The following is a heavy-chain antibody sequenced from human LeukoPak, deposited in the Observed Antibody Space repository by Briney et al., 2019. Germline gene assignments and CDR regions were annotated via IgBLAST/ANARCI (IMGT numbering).Heavy chain of an antibody. CDR2: INSVGSST. V-gene: IGHV3-74*01. Sequence: PGRSLRLSCTASGFSFSSSWMHWVRQAPGKGLVWVSRINSVGSSTDYADSVKGRFTISRDNAKNTLFLQMNSLRAEDTAVYYCARAEYGSGNYYKEFDYWGQGTLVTVSS. CDR1: GFSFSSSW. D-gene: IGHD3-10*01. J-gene: IGHJ4*02. CDR3: ARAEYGSGNYYKEFDY.